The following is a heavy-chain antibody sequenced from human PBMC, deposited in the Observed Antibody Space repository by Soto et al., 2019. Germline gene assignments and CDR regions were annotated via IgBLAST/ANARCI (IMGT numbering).Heavy chain of an antibody. CDR3: ARASGVATTNHFDY. J-gene: IGHJ4*02. D-gene: IGHD5-12*01. CDR1: GGSISSYY. Sequence: SETLSLTCTVSGGSISSYYWSWIRQPPGKGLEWIGYIYYSGSTNYNPSLKSRVTISVDTSKNQFSLKLSSVTAADTAVYYCARASGVATTNHFDYWGQGTLVTVSS. V-gene: IGHV4-59*12. CDR2: IYYSGST.